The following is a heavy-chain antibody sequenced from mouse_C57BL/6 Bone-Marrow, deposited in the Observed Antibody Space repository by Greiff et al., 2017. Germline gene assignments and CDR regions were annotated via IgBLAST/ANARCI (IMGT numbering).Heavy chain of an antibody. V-gene: IGHV10-1*01. CDR2: IRSKSNNYAT. D-gene: IGHD1-1*01. CDR3: VRQGYGSFYYFDY. Sequence: EVQRVESGGGLVQPKGSLKLSCAASGFSFNTYAMNWVRQAPGKGLEWVARIRSKSNNYATYYADSVKDRFTISRDDSESMLYLQMNNLKTEDTAMYYCVRQGYGSFYYFDYWGQGTTLTVSS. CDR1: GFSFNTYA. J-gene: IGHJ2*01.